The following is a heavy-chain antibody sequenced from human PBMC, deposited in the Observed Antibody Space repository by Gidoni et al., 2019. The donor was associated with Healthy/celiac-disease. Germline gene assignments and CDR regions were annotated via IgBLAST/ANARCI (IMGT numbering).Heavy chain of an antibody. J-gene: IGHJ6*02. V-gene: IGHV3-49*05. D-gene: IGHD6-19*01. CDR2: IRSKAYGGTT. CDR1: GFTFGDYA. Sequence: EVQLVESGGGLVKPGRSLRLSCTASGFTFGDYAMSWFRQAPGKGLGWVGFIRSKAYGGTTEYAASVKGRFTISRDDSKSIAYLQMNSLKTEDTAVYYCTRDYPHRIAVAGTRGYYGMDVWGQGTTVTVSS. CDR3: TRDYPHRIAVAGTRGYYGMDV.